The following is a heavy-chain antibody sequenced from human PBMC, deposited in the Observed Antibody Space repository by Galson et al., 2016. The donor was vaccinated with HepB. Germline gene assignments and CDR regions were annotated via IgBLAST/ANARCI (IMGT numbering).Heavy chain of an antibody. V-gene: IGHV3-30*12. CDR2: ISYDGSDE. Sequence: SLRLSCAASGFNLNTYGIHWVRQAPGMGLNWVAFISYDGSDEIYADSVKGRYTISRDNSKNTVYLQLNSLRAEDTAFFYCGCPTSDFDYWGQGTLVTVSS. D-gene: IGHD4/OR15-4a*01. J-gene: IGHJ4*02. CDR1: GFNLNTYG. CDR3: GCPTSDFDY.